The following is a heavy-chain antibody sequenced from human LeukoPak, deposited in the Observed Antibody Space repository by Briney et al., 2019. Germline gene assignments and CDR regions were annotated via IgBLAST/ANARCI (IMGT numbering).Heavy chain of an antibody. CDR1: GFTFTNAW. D-gene: IGHD5-18*01. V-gene: IGHV3-15*01. CDR2: IKSKTDGGTT. Sequence: GGSLRLSCAAPGFTFTNAWVSWVRQAPGKGLEWVGRIKSKTDGGTTEYAAPVEGRFTISRHDSSNRLYLQMNSLKTEDTAVYYCATIQMPKGGGVRIYYFDYWGQGTLVTVSS. J-gene: IGHJ4*02. CDR3: ATIQMPKGGGVRIYYFDY.